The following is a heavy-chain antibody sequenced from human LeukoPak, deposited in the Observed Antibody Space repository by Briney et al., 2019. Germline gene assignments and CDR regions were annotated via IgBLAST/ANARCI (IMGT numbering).Heavy chain of an antibody. CDR1: GFTFSSYA. Sequence: GGSLRLSCAASGFTFSSYAMSWVRQAPGKGLEWVSTMSGNGGNTYYADSVKGRFTISRDNSKNTLYLQMNSLRAEDTAVYYCAKDLFAVAGTYQLDYFDYWGQGTLVTVSS. CDR3: AKDLFAVAGTYQLDYFDY. J-gene: IGHJ4*02. CDR2: MSGNGGNT. V-gene: IGHV3-23*01. D-gene: IGHD6-19*01.